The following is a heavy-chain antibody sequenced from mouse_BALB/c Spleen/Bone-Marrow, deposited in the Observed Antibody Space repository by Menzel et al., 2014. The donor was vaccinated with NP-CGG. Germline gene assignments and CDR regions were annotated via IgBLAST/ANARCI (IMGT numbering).Heavy chain of an antibody. CDR3: ARYPADYYGYAMDY. D-gene: IGHD1-1*01. J-gene: IGHJ4*01. Sequence: EVMLVESGGGLVKPGGSLKLSCAASGFTFSSYTMSWVRQTPEKRLERVATISSGGGNTYYPDRVKGRFTISRDNAKNNLYLQISSLRSDDTALYYCARYPADYYGYAMDYWGQGTSVTVSS. CDR2: ISSGGGNT. CDR1: GFTFSSYT. V-gene: IGHV5-9*03.